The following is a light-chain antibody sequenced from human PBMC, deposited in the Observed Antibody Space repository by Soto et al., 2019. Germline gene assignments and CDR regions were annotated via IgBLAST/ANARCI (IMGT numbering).Light chain of an antibody. CDR3: QQVNDYPIT. CDR2: PAS. V-gene: IGKV1-9*01. J-gene: IGKJ5*01. Sequence: DIRMTQSPSSLSASVGDRVTITCRASQSISTYLNWYQQKPGKAPKLLIYPASTLQSGVPSRFSGSGSGTEFTLTISSLQPEDFATYHCQQVNDYPITFGQGTRLEIK. CDR1: QSISTY.